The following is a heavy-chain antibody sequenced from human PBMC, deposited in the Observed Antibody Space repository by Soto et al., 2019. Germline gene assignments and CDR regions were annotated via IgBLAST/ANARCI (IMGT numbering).Heavy chain of an antibody. CDR2: IWYDGSNK. CDR1: GFTFSSYG. CDR3: AKDSGELLWFGELFGAFDI. J-gene: IGHJ3*02. Sequence: PGGSLRLSCAASGFTFSSYGMHWVRQAPGKGLEWVAVIWYDGSNKYYADSVKGRFTISRDNSKNTLYLQMNSLRAEDTAVYYCAKDSGELLWFGELFGAFDIWGQGTMVTVSS. V-gene: IGHV3-30*02. D-gene: IGHD3-10*01.